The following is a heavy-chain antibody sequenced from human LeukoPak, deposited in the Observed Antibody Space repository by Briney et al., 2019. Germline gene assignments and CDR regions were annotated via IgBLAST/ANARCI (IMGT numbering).Heavy chain of an antibody. CDR2: IYSGGST. Sequence: GGSLRLSCAASGFTVSSNYMSWVRQAPGKGLEWVSVIYSGGSTYYADSVKGRFTISRDNSKNTLYLQMNSLRAEDTAVYYCARVTYDSSGYYLGLGYWGQGTLVTVSS. J-gene: IGHJ4*02. CDR3: ARVTYDSSGYYLGLGY. D-gene: IGHD3-22*01. V-gene: IGHV3-66*01. CDR1: GFTVSSNY.